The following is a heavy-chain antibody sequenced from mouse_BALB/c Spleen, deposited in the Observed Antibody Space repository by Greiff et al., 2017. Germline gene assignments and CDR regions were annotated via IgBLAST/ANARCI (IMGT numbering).Heavy chain of an antibody. CDR1: GYTFTSYW. CDR2: IYPGSGST. V-gene: IGHV1S22*01. J-gene: IGHJ3*01. CDR3: TREDYYGSSYDWFAY. Sequence: LQQPGSELVRPGASVKLSCKASGYTFTSYWMHWVKQRPGQGLEWIGNIYPGSGSTNYDEKFKSKATLTVDTSSSTAYMQLSSLTSEDSAVYYCTREDYYGSSYDWFAYWGQGTLVTVSA. D-gene: IGHD1-1*01.